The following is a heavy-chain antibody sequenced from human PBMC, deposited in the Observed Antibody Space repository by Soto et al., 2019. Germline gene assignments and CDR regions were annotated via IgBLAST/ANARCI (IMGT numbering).Heavy chain of an antibody. V-gene: IGHV4-30-4*01. CDR2: IYYDGNS. J-gene: IGHJ5*02. CDR3: ARDRRRLPRGPNNWLDL. D-gene: IGHD6-25*01. CDR1: GGSINSGDYY. Sequence: PSETLSLTCTVSGGSINSGDYYWTWVRQPPGKGLEWIGYIYYDGNSQHNPSLKSRVTMSIDTSKNQFSLNLSSVTAADTAVYYCARDRRRLPRGPNNWLDLWGQGTQVTVSS.